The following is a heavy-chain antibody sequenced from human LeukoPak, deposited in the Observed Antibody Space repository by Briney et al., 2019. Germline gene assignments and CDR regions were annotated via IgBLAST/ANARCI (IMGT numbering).Heavy chain of an antibody. Sequence: GGSLRLSCAASGFTFSSCDMSWVRQAPGKGLEWVSTISGSGGGTYYADSVKGRFTISRDNSKNTLYLQMNSLKTEDTAVYYCTTDSCTNGVCYTDYWGQGTLVTVSS. V-gene: IGHV3-23*01. J-gene: IGHJ4*02. CDR3: TTDSCTNGVCYTDY. CDR2: ISGSGGGT. D-gene: IGHD2-8*01. CDR1: GFTFSSCD.